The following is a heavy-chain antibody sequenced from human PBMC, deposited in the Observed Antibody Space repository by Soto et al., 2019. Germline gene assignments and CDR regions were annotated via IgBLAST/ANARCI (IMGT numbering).Heavy chain of an antibody. CDR1: GYIFVNYG. CDR2: ISPYSGNT. V-gene: IGHV1-18*01. CDR3: AMVNNYVTPTAEDV. J-gene: IGHJ6*02. D-gene: IGHD3-16*01. Sequence: QVQLVQSGDEVRKPGSSVKVSCKASGYIFVNYGIAWVRQAPGQGLEWLGWISPYSGNTHYASKVQGRLTMTTDPPASTVYMVLASLTTDATAVYYCAMVNNYVTPTAEDVRGQGTTVSVSS.